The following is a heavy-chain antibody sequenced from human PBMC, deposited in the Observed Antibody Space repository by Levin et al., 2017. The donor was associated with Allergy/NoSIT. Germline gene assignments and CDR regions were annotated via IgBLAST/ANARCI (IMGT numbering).Heavy chain of an antibody. CDR2: IIPILGIA. CDR3: ARGTLHSSSSVGWFDP. D-gene: IGHD6-6*01. J-gene: IGHJ5*02. Sequence: SVKVSCKASGGTFSSYTISWVRQAPGQGLEWMGRIIPILGIANYAQKFQGRVTITADKSTSTAYMELSSLRSEDTAVYYCARGTLHSSSSVGWFDPWGQGTLVTVSS. V-gene: IGHV1-69*02. CDR1: GGTFSSYT.